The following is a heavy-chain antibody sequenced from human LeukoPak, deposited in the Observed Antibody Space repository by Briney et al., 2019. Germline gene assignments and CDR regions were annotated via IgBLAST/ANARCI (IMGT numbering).Heavy chain of an antibody. Sequence: SETLSLTCTVAGGSISSSSYYWGWIRQPPGKGLEWIGSSYYSGSTYYNPSLKGRVTISVDTSKNQFSLKLSSVTAADTAVYYCARQYGYSGYDGTYGMDVWGQGTTVTVSS. CDR1: GGSISSSSYY. CDR2: SYYSGST. D-gene: IGHD5-12*01. V-gene: IGHV4-39*01. CDR3: ARQYGYSGYDGTYGMDV. J-gene: IGHJ6*02.